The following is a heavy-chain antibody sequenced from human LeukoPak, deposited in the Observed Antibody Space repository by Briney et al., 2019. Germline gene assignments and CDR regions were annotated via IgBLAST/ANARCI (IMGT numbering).Heavy chain of an antibody. D-gene: IGHD2-2*01. V-gene: IGHV4-34*01. CDR1: GGSFSDYY. Sequence: SETLSLTCAVYGGSFSDYYWSWIRQPPGKGLEWIGEINHSGSTNYSPSLKSRVTISVDTSKNQFSLKLSSVTAADTAVYYCARVVVVVPAAIVEGVDPWGQGTLVTVSS. CDR3: ARVVVVVPAAIVEGVDP. CDR2: INHSGST. J-gene: IGHJ5*02.